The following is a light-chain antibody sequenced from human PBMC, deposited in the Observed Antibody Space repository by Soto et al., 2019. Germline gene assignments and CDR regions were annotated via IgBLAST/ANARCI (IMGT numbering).Light chain of an antibody. V-gene: IGLV2-8*01. CDR3: SSYVGSNVHLL. CDR1: TSDVGGYNY. CDR2: DVD. J-gene: IGLJ2*01. Sequence: QSALTQPPSASGSPGQSVTISCTGTTSDVGGYNYVSWYQQHPGKAPKLLVYDVDKRPSGVPHRFSGSKSGNTASLTVSGLHAEDEADYYCSSYVGSNVHLLFGGGTKLTVL.